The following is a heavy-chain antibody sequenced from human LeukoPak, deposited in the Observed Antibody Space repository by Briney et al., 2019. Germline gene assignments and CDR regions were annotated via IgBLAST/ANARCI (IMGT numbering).Heavy chain of an antibody. Sequence: KPSETLSLTCTVSGGSISSSSYYWGWIRQPPWKGLEWVGYFSYSGATSYNPSPKCRVTISVDTSKNQFYLRLSSVAAADTAVYYCARNRIVGANYYFDYWGQGTLVTVSS. D-gene: IGHD1-26*01. CDR3: ARNRIVGANYYFDY. CDR2: FSYSGAT. V-gene: IGHV4-61*05. J-gene: IGHJ4*02. CDR1: GGSISSSSYY.